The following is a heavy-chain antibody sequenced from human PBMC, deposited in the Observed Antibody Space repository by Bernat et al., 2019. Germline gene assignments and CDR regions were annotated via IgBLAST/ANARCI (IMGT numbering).Heavy chain of an antibody. V-gene: IGHV3-11*04. J-gene: IGHJ6*02. CDR2: ISSSSSTI. Sequence: QVQLVESGGGLVKPGGSLRLSCAASGFTFSDYYMSWIRQAPGKGLDWVSYISSSSSTIYYADSVKGRFTISRDNAKNSLYLQMNSLRDEDTAVYYCARPSNGFWGGYSLYYYYYGMDVWGQGTTVTVSS. D-gene: IGHD3-3*01. CDR3: ARPSNGFWGGYSLYYYYYGMDV. CDR1: GFTFSDYY.